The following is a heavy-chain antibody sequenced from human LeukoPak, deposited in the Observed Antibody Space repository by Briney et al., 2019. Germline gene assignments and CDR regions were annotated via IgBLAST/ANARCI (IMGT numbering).Heavy chain of an antibody. Sequence: PSETLSLTCTVSGGSISRYYWTWIRQPPGKGLEWIGYIHYSGSTYYNPSLKSRVTISVDTSKIQFSLKLSSVTAADTAVYYCARDRVMITFGGVIVSNFDYWGQGTLVTVSS. CDR2: IHYSGST. J-gene: IGHJ4*02. D-gene: IGHD3-16*02. CDR1: GGSISRYY. CDR3: ARDRVMITFGGVIVSNFDY. V-gene: IGHV4-59*01.